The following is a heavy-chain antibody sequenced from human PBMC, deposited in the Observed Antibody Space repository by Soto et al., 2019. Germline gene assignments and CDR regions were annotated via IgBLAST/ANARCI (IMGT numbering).Heavy chain of an antibody. CDR1: RDTFNKYA. J-gene: IGHJ6*02. V-gene: IGHV1-69*01. Sequence: QVQLVQSGAEVKKPGSSVKVSCKTSRDTFNKYAFNWVRQAPGQGLEWMGWIIPIFSSRNYAEKFQGRVTITAADSTSTAYMELRSLRFEDTAVYYCARGETYLGVWGQGTTVTVSS. CDR3: ARGETYLGV. CDR2: IIPIFSSR. D-gene: IGHD3-16*01.